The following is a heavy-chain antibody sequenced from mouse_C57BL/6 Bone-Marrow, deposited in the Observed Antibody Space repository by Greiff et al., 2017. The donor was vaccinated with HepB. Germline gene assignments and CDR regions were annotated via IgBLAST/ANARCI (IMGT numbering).Heavy chain of an antibody. V-gene: IGHV5-12*01. CDR2: ISNGGGST. Sequence: VKLVESGGGLVQPGGSLKLSCAASGFTFSDYYMYWVRQTPEKRLEWVAYISNGGGSTYYPDTVKGRFTISRDNAKNTLYLQMSRLKSEDTAMYYCARRALLPYYAMDYWGQGTSVTVSS. CDR3: ARRALLPYYAMDY. D-gene: IGHD1-2*01. CDR1: GFTFSDYY. J-gene: IGHJ4*01.